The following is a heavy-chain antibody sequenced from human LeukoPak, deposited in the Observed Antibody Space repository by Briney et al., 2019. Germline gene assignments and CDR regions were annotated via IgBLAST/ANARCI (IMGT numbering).Heavy chain of an antibody. D-gene: IGHD2-15*01. V-gene: IGHV1-2*02. Sequence: ASVKVSCKASGYTFTGYYMHWVRQAPGQGLEWMGWINSNSGGTNYAQKFQDRVTMTRDTSISTVYMELSRLRSDDTAVYYCAREKVEGANWFDPWGQGTLVTVFS. CDR1: GYTFTGYY. CDR3: AREKVEGANWFDP. J-gene: IGHJ5*02. CDR2: INSNSGGT.